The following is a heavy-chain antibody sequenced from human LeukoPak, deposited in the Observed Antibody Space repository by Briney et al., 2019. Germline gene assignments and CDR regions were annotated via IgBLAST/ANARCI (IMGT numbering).Heavy chain of an antibody. D-gene: IGHD2-8*01. Sequence: GGSLRLSCAASGFSVNNLYMNWVRQAPGKGLEWVSYISSSSSTIYYADSVKGRFTISRDNAKNSLYLQMNSLRDEDTAVYHCARGMGFDYWGQGTLVTVSS. CDR1: GFSVNNLY. CDR3: ARGMGFDY. V-gene: IGHV3-48*02. J-gene: IGHJ4*02. CDR2: ISSSSSTI.